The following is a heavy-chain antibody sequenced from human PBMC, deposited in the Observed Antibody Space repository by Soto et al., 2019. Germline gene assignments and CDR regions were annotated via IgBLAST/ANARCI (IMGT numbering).Heavy chain of an antibody. Sequence: SETLSLTCSVSGGSISSSSYLWGWIRQPPGKGLEWIGSIYYSGSTYYNPSLKSRVTVSVDTSKNQFSLKLSSVTAADTAVYYCARHPSDFWFDPWGQGTLVTVSS. D-gene: IGHD2-21*02. CDR1: GGSISSSSYL. J-gene: IGHJ5*02. CDR2: IYYSGST. V-gene: IGHV4-39*01. CDR3: ARHPSDFWFDP.